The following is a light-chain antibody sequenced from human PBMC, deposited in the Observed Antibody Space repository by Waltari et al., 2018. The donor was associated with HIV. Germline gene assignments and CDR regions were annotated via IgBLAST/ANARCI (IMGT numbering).Light chain of an antibody. CDR3: AAWDDSLNGVV. V-gene: IGLV1-44*01. CDR2: SNN. Sequence: QYVLTLPPSACGTPGQRVTLSCSGSRSNIGSITVNWYQPLPGTAPKLPLYSNNQRPSGVPYRFSGSKSGTSASLAISGLQSEDEADYYCAAWDDSLNGVVFGGGTKLTVL. J-gene: IGLJ2*01. CDR1: RSNIGSIT.